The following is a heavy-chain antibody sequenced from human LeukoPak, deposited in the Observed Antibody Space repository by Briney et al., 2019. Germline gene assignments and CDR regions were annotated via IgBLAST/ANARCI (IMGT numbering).Heavy chain of an antibody. Sequence: GGSLRLSCAASGFTFSGSAMHWVRQASGKGLEWVGRIRSKANSYATAYAASVKGRFTISRDDSKNTAYLQMNSLKTEDTAVYYCTRHGGAAPPPYYYYYYMDVWGKGTTVTVSS. CDR1: GFTFSGSA. V-gene: IGHV3-73*01. CDR3: TRHGGAAPPPYYYYYYMDV. D-gene: IGHD6-25*01. CDR2: IRSKANSYAT. J-gene: IGHJ6*03.